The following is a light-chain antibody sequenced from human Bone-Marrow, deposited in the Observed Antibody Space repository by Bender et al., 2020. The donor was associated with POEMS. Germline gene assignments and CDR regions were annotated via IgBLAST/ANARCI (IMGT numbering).Light chain of an antibody. V-gene: IGLV2-23*02. J-gene: IGLJ1*01. CDR3: CSYAGNSYV. Sequence: QSALTQPASVSGSLGQSITISCTGTSSDVGTYHLVSWYQQHPGKAPKLMIFGVSQRPSGVSNRFSGSKSGNTASLTISGLQAEDEADYLCCSYAGNSYVFGTGTKVTVL. CDR2: GVS. CDR1: SSDVGTYHL.